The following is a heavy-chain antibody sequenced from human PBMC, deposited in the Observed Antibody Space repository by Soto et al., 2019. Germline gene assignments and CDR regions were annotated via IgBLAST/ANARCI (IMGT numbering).Heavy chain of an antibody. CDR3: ARDRVFGTGTSLLPDY. D-gene: IGHD1-7*01. J-gene: IGHJ4*02. Sequence: ASLKVSCKASGGTFRSYAITWVRQAPGQGLEWMGGIIPIFGAANYAQKFQGRVTITADESTSTAYMELSSLRSEDTVVYYCARDRVFGTGTSLLPDYWGQGTLVTVSS. V-gene: IGHV1-69*13. CDR1: GGTFRSYA. CDR2: IIPIFGAA.